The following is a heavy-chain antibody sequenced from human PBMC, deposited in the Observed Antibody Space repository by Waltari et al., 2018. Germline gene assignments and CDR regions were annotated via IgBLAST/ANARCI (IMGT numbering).Heavy chain of an antibody. D-gene: IGHD3-10*01. J-gene: IGHJ6*03. V-gene: IGHV1-2*02. Sequence: QVQLVQSGAEVKKPGSSVKVSCKASGGTFSSYAISWERQAPGQGLEWMGGIIPNSGGTNDAQKFRGRVTMTRDTSISTAYMELSRLRSDDTAVYYCARDRAMVRGVVYYYMDVWGKGTTVTVSS. CDR2: IIPNSGGT. CDR3: ARDRAMVRGVVYYYMDV. CDR1: GGTFSSYA.